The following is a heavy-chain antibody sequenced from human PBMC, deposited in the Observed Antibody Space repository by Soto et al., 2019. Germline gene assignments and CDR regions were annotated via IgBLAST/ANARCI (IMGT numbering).Heavy chain of an antibody. CDR1: GYTFTSYY. V-gene: IGHV1-46*01. CDR2: INPSGGSA. J-gene: IGHJ3*02. Sequence: ASVKVSCKASGYTFTSYYIHWVRQAPGQGLEWMGIINPSGGSASYAQKFQGRVTMTRDTSTSTVYMELSSLRSEDTAVYYCATDSSGYELYAFDIWGQGTMVTVSS. D-gene: IGHD3-22*01. CDR3: ATDSSGYELYAFDI.